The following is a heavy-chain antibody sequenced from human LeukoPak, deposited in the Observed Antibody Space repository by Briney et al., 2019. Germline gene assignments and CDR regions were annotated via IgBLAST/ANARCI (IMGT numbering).Heavy chain of an antibody. J-gene: IGHJ4*02. V-gene: IGHV3-30*18. CDR2: ISYDGSKQ. CDR3: AKDGARYLLTYYFEY. CDR1: GFTFSSHD. D-gene: IGHD3-9*01. Sequence: GESLRLSCAASGFTFSSHDMHWVRQAPGKGLEWVAAISYDGSKQLYADSVKGRFTISRDNSKNTLNLQMNSLKDEDTAVYYCAKDGARYLLTYYFEYWGQGTLVTVSS.